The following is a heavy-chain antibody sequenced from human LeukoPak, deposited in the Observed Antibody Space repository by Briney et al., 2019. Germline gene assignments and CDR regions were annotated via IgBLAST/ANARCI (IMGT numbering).Heavy chain of an antibody. CDR3: ALLHVGAIGNSTKNPLDY. Sequence: PGGSLRLSCAASGFTFDDYAMHWVRQAPGKGLEWVSLISWDGGSTYYADSVKGRFTISRDNSKNSLYLQMNSLRAEDTALYYCALLHVGAIGNSTKNPLDYWGQGTLVTVSS. D-gene: IGHD4-23*01. CDR2: ISWDGGST. CDR1: GFTFDDYA. J-gene: IGHJ4*02. V-gene: IGHV3-43D*03.